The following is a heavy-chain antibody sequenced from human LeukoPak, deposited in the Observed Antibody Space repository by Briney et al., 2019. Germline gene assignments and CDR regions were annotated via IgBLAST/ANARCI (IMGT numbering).Heavy chain of an antibody. CDR3: ARDGSMTTGYYGMDV. CDR1: RFTFSDYY. J-gene: IGHJ6*02. D-gene: IGHD4-11*01. V-gene: IGHV3-11*01. CDR2: ISSSGSTI. Sequence: XGSLRLSCAASRFTFSDYYMSWIRQAPGKGLEWVSYISSSGSTIYYADSVKGRFTISRDNAKNSLYLQMNSLRAEDTAVYYCARDGSMTTGYYGMDVWGQGTTVTVSS.